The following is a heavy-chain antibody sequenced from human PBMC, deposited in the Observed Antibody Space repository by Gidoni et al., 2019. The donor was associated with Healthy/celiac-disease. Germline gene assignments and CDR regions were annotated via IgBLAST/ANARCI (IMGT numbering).Heavy chain of an antibody. CDR2: ISWDGGST. CDR3: AKDSGSYFGGDY. CDR1: GFTFDDYA. D-gene: IGHD1-26*01. J-gene: IGHJ4*02. Sequence: EVQLVESGGVVVQPGGSLRRSCAASGFTFDDYAMHWVRQAPGKGLEWVSLISWDGGSTYYADSVKGRFTISRDNSKNSLYLQMNSLRAEDTALYYCAKDSGSYFGGDYWGQGTLVTVSS. V-gene: IGHV3-43D*04.